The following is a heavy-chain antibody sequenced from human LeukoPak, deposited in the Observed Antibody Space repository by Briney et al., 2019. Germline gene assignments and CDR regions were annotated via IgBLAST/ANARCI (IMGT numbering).Heavy chain of an antibody. V-gene: IGHV3-7*03. CDR2: IKQDGSEK. J-gene: IGHJ3*01. CDR1: GFTFSSYW. CDR3: ARRDIVVVPAAIFGALDV. Sequence: GGSLRLSCAASGFTFSSYWMSWVRQAPGKGLEWVANIKQDGSEKYYVDSVKGRFTISRDNAKNSLYLQMNSLRAEDTALYYCARRDIVVVPAAIFGALDVWGQGTMVTVSS. D-gene: IGHD2-2*02.